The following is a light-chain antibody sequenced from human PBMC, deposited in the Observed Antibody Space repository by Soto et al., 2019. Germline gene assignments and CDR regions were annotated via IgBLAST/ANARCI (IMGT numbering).Light chain of an antibody. CDR3: QTWGATWV. Sequence: QPVLTQSPSASASLGASVKLTCTLSSGHSSYAIAWHQQQPDKGPRYLMKVNSDGSHSKGDGIPDRFSGSSSGADRYLTISSLQSEDEADYYCQTWGATWVFGGGTKVTVL. J-gene: IGLJ3*02. CDR2: VNSDGSH. CDR1: SGHSSYA. V-gene: IGLV4-69*02.